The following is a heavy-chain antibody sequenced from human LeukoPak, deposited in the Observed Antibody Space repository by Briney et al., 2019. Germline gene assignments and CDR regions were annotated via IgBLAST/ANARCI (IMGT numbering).Heavy chain of an antibody. D-gene: IGHD3-22*01. CDR3: AKVGYYNDSSGYYLDYFDY. Sequence: GGSLRLSCAASGFTFSRYAMSWVRQAPGKGLQWVSEIGGSGGAIYYADSVKGRFTISRDNSRNTLYLQMNSLRPEDTAVYYCAKVGYYNDSSGYYLDYFDYWGQGTLVTVSS. CDR2: IGGSGGAI. J-gene: IGHJ4*02. CDR1: GFTFSRYA. V-gene: IGHV3-23*01.